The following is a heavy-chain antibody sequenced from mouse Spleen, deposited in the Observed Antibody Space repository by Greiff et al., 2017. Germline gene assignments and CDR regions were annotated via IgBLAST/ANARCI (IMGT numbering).Heavy chain of an antibody. J-gene: IGHJ2*01. CDR3: ARTLSITTVVAYYFDY. CDR2: IWTGGGT. V-gene: IGHV2-9-1*01. D-gene: IGHD1-1*01. CDR1: GFSLTSYA. Sequence: VKLVESGPGLVAPSQSLSITCTVSGFSLTSYAISWVRQPPGKGLEWLGVIWTGGGTNYNSALKSRLSISKDNSKSQVFLKMNSLQTDDTARYYCARTLSITTVVAYYFDYWGQGTTLTVSS.